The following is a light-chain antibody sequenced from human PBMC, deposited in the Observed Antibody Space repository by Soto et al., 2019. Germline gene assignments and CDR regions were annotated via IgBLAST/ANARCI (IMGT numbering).Light chain of an antibody. CDR3: QQSYSSPPT. V-gene: IGKV3D-20*02. Sequence: EIVLTQSPGTLSLSPGESATLSCRASQSVGRNYLAWFQHKPDQAPRLLIYDASNRATGVPDRFSGSGSGTDFTLSVTRLEPEDFATYYCQQSYSSPPTFGQGTKVEIK. CDR1: QSVGRNY. CDR2: DAS. J-gene: IGKJ1*01.